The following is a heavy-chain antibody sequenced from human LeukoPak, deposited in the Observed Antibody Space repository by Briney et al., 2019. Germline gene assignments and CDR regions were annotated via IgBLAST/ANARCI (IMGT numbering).Heavy chain of an antibody. CDR3: AREGRQVRHEGFDI. Sequence: KPSETLSLTCAVYGGSFSGYYWSWIRQPPGKGLEWIGEINHSGSTNYNPSLKSRVTISVDTSKNQFSLKLSSVTAADTAVYYCAREGRQVRHEGFDIWGQGTMVTGSS. D-gene: IGHD4-23*01. J-gene: IGHJ3*02. CDR1: GGSFSGYY. CDR2: INHSGST. V-gene: IGHV4-34*01.